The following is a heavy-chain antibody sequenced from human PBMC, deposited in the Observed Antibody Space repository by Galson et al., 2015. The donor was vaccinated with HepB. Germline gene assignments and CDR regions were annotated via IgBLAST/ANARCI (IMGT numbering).Heavy chain of an antibody. CDR1: GYTFTSYG. Sequence: SVKVSCKASGYTFTSYGISWVRQAPGQGLEWMGWISAYNGNTNYAQKLQGRVTMTTDTSTSTAYMELRSLRSDDTAVYYCARDFRLDSSGPGQQFDIWGQGTMVTVSS. CDR3: ARDFRLDSSGPGQQFDI. CDR2: ISAYNGNT. D-gene: IGHD3-22*01. J-gene: IGHJ3*02. V-gene: IGHV1-18*01.